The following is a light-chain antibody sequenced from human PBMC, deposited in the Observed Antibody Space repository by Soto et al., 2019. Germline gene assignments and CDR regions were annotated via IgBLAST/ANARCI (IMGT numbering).Light chain of an antibody. J-gene: IGKJ3*01. CDR3: QQFGSPFT. Sequence: EIVLTQSPGTPSLSPGERATLSCRASQSVDSSYLAWYQQKPGQAPRLLIYGASSRATGIPDRFSGSGSGTDFTLTISRLEPEDFAVYYCQQFGSPFTFGPGTKVDIK. CDR2: GAS. CDR1: QSVDSSY. V-gene: IGKV3-20*01.